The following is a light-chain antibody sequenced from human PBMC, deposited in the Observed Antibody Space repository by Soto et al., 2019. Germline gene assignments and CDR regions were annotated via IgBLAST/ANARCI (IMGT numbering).Light chain of an antibody. V-gene: IGLV2-14*01. CDR3: SSFTSRFTFV. CDR2: EVT. J-gene: IGLJ1*01. CDR1: RSDVGAYNY. Sequence: QSALTHPASVSWSPGQSIAISCTGTRSDVGAYNYVSWYQQHPGKAPKLMISEVTNRPSGVSDRFSGSKSGNTASLTISGLQAEDEADYYCSSFTSRFTFVFGTGTKVTVL.